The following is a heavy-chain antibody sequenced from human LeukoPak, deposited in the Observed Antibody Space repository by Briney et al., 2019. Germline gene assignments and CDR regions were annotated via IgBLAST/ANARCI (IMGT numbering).Heavy chain of an antibody. CDR1: GFTFFDYA. V-gene: IGHV3-23*01. CDR3: AKDTRRGSGMKDGFEF. CDR2: LSGGGDKS. J-gene: IGHJ3*01. D-gene: IGHD3-10*01. Sequence: GGSLRLSCAASGFTFFDYAMTWVRQAPGKGLEWVSALSGGGDKSFYADSVKGRFTISRDNSRNMLFLQMNSLRAEDTAVYFCAKDTRRGSGMKDGFEFWGHGTMVTVSP.